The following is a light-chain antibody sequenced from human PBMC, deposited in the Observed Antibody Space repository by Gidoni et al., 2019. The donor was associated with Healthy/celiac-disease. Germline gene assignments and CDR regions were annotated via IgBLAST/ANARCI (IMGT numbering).Light chain of an antibody. CDR3: QQSYSTPE. J-gene: IGKJ4*02. CDR2: AAS. CDR1: QSSSSY. Sequence: DIQMTQSPSSLSASVGDRVTITCRASQSSSSYLNWYQQKPGKAPKLLIYAASSLQSGVPSRFSGSGSGTDFTLTISSLQPEDFATYYCQQSYSTPEFGGGTKVEIK. V-gene: IGKV1-39*01.